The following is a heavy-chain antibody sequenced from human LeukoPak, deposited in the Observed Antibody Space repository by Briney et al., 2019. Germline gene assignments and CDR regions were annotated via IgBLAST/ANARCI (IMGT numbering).Heavy chain of an antibody. CDR1: GGSISTYY. CDR3: ARDKAHSYGRYFDP. CDR2: ISNGNT. Sequence: SETLSHPCSVSGGSISTYYWNWIRQTPGKGLEWLGHISNGNTDYNPSLKSRVTISVDTSKNQFSLKLTSVTAADTAVYYCARDKAHSYGRYFDPWGQGAVATVSS. D-gene: IGHD5-18*01. J-gene: IGHJ5*02. V-gene: IGHV4-59*01.